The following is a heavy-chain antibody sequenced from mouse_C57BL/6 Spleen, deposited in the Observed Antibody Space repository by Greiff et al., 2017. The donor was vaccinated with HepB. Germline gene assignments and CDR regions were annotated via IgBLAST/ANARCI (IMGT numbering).Heavy chain of an antibody. D-gene: IGHD4-1*01. J-gene: IGHJ3*01. Sequence: EVQGVESGGDLVKPGGSLKLSCAASGFTFSSYGMSWVRQTPDKRLEWVATISSGGSYTYYPDSVKGRFTISRDNAKNTLYQQMSSLKSEDTAMYYCARRTSWDSWFAYWGQGTLVTVSA. CDR3: ARRTSWDSWFAY. CDR2: ISSGGSYT. V-gene: IGHV5-6*01. CDR1: GFTFSSYG.